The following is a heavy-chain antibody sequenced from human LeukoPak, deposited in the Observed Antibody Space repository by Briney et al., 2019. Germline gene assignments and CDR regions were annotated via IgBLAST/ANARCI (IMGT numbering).Heavy chain of an antibody. Sequence: GASVTVSFTASGYTFTSYYMHWVRQAPGQGLEWMGIINPSGGSTSYAQKFQGRVTMTRDMSTSTVYMELSSLRSEDTAVYYCARDLRRSGGYSYGPYTAGDYWGQGTLVTVSS. CDR3: ARDLRRSGGYSYGPYTAGDY. CDR2: INPSGGST. V-gene: IGHV1-46*01. D-gene: IGHD5-18*01. J-gene: IGHJ4*02. CDR1: GYTFTSYY.